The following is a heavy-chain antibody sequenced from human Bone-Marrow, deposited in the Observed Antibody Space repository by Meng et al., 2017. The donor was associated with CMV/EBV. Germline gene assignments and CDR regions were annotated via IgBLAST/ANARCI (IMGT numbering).Heavy chain of an antibody. CDR2: ISYDGTNK. V-gene: IGHV3-30-3*01. Sequence: GGSLRLSCAASGFTFSSYAMHWVRQAPGKGLEWVAVISYDGTNKYYADSVKGRFTISRDNAKNSLYLQMNSLRAEDTAVYYCARDRYGSSAHYYYYYGMDVWGQGTTVTVSS. CDR3: ARDRYGSSAHYYYYYGMDV. CDR1: GFTFSSYA. D-gene: IGHD6-6*01. J-gene: IGHJ6*02.